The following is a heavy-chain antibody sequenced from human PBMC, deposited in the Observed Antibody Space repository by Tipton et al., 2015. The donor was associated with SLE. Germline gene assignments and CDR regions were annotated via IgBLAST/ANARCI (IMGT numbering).Heavy chain of an antibody. Sequence: SLRISCAASGFTFSSYRMNWVRQAPGKGLEWVSSISSSSSSIYYADSLEGRFTISRDNAKNSLYLQMNSLRADDTAVYYCATYITAAGNYYYYMDVWGNGTTVTVSS. CDR2: ISSSSSSI. CDR1: GFTFSSYR. CDR3: ATYITAAGNYYYYMDV. D-gene: IGHD1-20*01. J-gene: IGHJ6*03. V-gene: IGHV3-21*01.